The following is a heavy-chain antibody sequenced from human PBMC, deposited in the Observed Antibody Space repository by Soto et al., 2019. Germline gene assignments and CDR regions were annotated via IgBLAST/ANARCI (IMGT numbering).Heavy chain of an antibody. V-gene: IGHV3-23*01. J-gene: IGHJ6*03. CDR1: GFTFSSYA. CDR3: AKCPGAAPYYYYYMDV. Sequence: EVQLLESGGGLVQPGGSLRLSCAASGFTFSSYAMSWVRQAPGKGLEWVSAISGSGGSTYYADSMKGRFTISRDNSKNTLYLQMNSLRAEDTAVYYCAKCPGAAPYYYYYMDVWGKGTTVTVSS. D-gene: IGHD1-26*01. CDR2: ISGSGGST.